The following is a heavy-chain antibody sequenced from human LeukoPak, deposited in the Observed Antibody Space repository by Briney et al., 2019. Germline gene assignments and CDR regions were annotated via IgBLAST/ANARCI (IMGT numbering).Heavy chain of an antibody. J-gene: IGHJ4*02. V-gene: IGHV4-38-2*02. Sequence: SETLSLTCAVSGYSISSGYYWGWIRQPPGKGLEWIGSIYHSGNTYYNPSLTSRVTISLDTSKNQFSLKLTSVTAADTAVYYCTRDTGGVTNGDWGQGTLVTVSS. CDR2: IYHSGNT. CDR3: TRDTGGVTNGD. D-gene: IGHD1-26*01. CDR1: GYSISSGYY.